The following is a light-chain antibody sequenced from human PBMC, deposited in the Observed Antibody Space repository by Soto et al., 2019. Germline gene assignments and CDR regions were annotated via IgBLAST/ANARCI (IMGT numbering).Light chain of an antibody. V-gene: IGLV1-40*01. J-gene: IGLJ2*01. Sequence: QLVLTQPPSVSGAPGQRVTISCTGSSSNIGAGYDVHWYQQLPGTAPKLLIYGNSNRPSGVPDRFSGSKSGTSASLAITGLQAEDEAEYYCQSYDSSLSGSGVFGGGTQLTVL. CDR3: QSYDSSLSGSGV. CDR1: SSNIGAGYD. CDR2: GNS.